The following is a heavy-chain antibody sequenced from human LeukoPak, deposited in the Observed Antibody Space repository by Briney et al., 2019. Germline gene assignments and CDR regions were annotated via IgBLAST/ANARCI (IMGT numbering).Heavy chain of an antibody. CDR1: GFIFSDYY. V-gene: IGHV3-11*04. CDR2: ISSSGDTI. Sequence: PGGSLRLSCAASGFIFSDYYMSWMRQARGKGLEWVSYISSSGDTIHYAGSVKGRFTISRDNVKNSLYLQMNSLRAEDTAVYYCARVWGSYAVGYWGQGTLVTVSS. J-gene: IGHJ4*02. CDR3: ARVWGSYAVGY. D-gene: IGHD3-16*01.